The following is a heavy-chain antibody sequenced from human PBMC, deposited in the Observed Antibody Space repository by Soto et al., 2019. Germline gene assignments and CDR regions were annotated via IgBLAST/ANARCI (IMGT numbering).Heavy chain of an antibody. V-gene: IGHV1-69*02. D-gene: IGHD3-9*01. CDR2: IIPILGIA. CDR1: GGTFSSYT. CDR3: AKSSDDILTSVDS. J-gene: IGHJ4*02. Sequence: GASVKVSCKASGGTFSSYTISWVRQAPGQGLEWMGRIIPILGIANYAQKFQGRVTITADTSTSTAYMELRSLRSEDTALYYCAKSSDDILTSVDSWGQGTLVTVSS.